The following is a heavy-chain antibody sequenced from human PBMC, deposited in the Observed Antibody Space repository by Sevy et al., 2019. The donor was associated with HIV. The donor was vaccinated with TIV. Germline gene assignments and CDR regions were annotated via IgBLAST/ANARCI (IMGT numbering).Heavy chain of an antibody. J-gene: IGHJ4*02. CDR2: FDPEDDET. Sequence: ASVKVSCKVSGYRLSQLSMHWVRQAPGKGLEWMGSFDPEDDETIYAQNFQGRVAMTEDTSTDTAYMELSTLRSEDTAVYYCATTKDYYESSGSPFDYWCQGTLVTVSS. D-gene: IGHD3-22*01. CDR3: ATTKDYYESSGSPFDY. V-gene: IGHV1-24*01. CDR1: GYRLSQLS.